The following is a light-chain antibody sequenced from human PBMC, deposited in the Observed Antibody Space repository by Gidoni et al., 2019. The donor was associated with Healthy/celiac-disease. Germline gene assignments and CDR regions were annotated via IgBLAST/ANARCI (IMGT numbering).Light chain of an antibody. Sequence: EIALTQSPATLSLSPGERATLSCRASQSVSSYLAWYQQKPGQAPRLLIYDASNRATGIPARFSGSGSGTDFTLTISSLEAEDVAVYYCQQRSNSPLTFGGGTKVEIK. CDR2: DAS. CDR3: QQRSNSPLT. J-gene: IGKJ4*01. CDR1: QSVSSY. V-gene: IGKV3-11*01.